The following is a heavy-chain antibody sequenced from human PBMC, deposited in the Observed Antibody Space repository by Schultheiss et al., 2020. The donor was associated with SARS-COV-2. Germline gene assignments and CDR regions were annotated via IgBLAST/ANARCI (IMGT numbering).Heavy chain of an antibody. CDR3: AREKAADDYGMDV. J-gene: IGHJ6*02. Sequence: GESLKISCAASGFTFSSYAMSWVRQAPGKGLEWVSAISGSGGSTYYADSVKGRFTISRDNSKDTLYLQLSSLRPDDTAVYYCAREKAADDYGMDVWGQGATVTVSS. V-gene: IGHV3-23*01. D-gene: IGHD6-13*01. CDR2: ISGSGGST. CDR1: GFTFSSYA.